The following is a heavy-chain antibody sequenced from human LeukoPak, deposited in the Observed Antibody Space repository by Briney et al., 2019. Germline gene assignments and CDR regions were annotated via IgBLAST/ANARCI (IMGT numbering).Heavy chain of an antibody. V-gene: IGHV1-8*01. J-gene: IGHJ3*02. Sequence: ASVKVSCKASGYTFTSYDINWVRQATGQGLEWMGWMNPKSGNTGYAQKFQGTVTMTRNTSISTAYMELSSLRSEDTAVYYCARDSGQGGAFEIWGQGTMVTVSS. CDR2: MNPKSGNT. D-gene: IGHD2-15*01. CDR3: ARDSGQGGAFEI. CDR1: GYTFTSYD.